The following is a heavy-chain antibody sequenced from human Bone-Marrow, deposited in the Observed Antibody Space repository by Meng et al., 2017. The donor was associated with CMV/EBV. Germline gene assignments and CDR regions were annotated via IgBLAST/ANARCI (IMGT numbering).Heavy chain of an antibody. V-gene: IGHV1-69*04. Sequence: SVKVSCKASGGTFSSYTISWVRQAPGQGLEWMGRIIPILGIATYAQKFQGRVTITADKSTSTAYMELRSLRSDDTAVYYCARDLYVTRYYFDYWGQGTLVTVSS. D-gene: IGHD4-23*01. CDR3: ARDLYVTRYYFDY. CDR1: GGTFSSYT. J-gene: IGHJ4*02. CDR2: IIPILGIA.